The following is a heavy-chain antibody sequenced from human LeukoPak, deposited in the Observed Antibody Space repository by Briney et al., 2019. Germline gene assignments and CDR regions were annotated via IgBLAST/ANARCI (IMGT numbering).Heavy chain of an antibody. CDR2: INPSGGST. Sequence: ASVKVSCKASGYTFTSYYMHWVRQAPGQGLEWMGIINPSGGSTSYAQKFQGRVTMTRDTSTSTVYMELSSLRSEDTAVYYCAATYYYDSSGYYYHAPPDHWGQGTLVTVSS. V-gene: IGHV1-46*03. CDR1: GYTFTSYY. D-gene: IGHD3-22*01. CDR3: AATYYYDSSGYYYHAPPDH. J-gene: IGHJ4*02.